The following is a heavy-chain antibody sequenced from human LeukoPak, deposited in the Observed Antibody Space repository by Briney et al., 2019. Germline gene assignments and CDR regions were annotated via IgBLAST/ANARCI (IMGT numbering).Heavy chain of an antibody. V-gene: IGHV3-30*18. Sequence: GRSLRLSCAASGFTFSSYGMHWVRQAPCQGLEWVAVISYDGNNKYYADSVKGRFTISRDNSKNTLYLQMNSLRPEDTAVYYCAKDLTYYYDISGSYYGYYFDYWGQGTLVTVSS. J-gene: IGHJ4*02. CDR1: GFTFSSYG. D-gene: IGHD3-22*01. CDR3: AKDLTYYYDISGSYYGYYFDY. CDR2: ISYDGNNK.